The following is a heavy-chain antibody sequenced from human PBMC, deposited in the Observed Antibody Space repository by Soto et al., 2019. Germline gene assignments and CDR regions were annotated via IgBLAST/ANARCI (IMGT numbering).Heavy chain of an antibody. J-gene: IGHJ3*02. V-gene: IGHV3-53*01. CDR3: ALDGYNSGDHDAFDI. CDR1: GFTVSSNY. CDR2: IYSGGST. D-gene: IGHD5-12*01. Sequence: GGSLRLSCAASGFTVSSNYMSWVRQAPGKGLEWVSVIYSGGSTYYADSVKGRFTISRDNSKNTLYLQMNSLRAEDTAVYYCALDGYNSGDHDAFDIWGQGTMVTVS.